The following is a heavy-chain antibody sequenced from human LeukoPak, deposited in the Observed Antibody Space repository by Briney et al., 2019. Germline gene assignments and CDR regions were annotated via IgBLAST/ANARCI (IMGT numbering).Heavy chain of an antibody. CDR3: ARAGIAAAGNRWFDP. V-gene: IGHV4-59*01. CDR1: GGSISSYY. D-gene: IGHD6-13*01. CDR2: VYYSGST. J-gene: IGHJ5*02. Sequence: SETLSLTCTVSGGSISSYYWSWIRQPPGKGLEWIGYVYYSGSTNYNPSLKSRVTISVDTSKNQFSLKLSSVTAADTAVYYCARAGIAAAGNRWFDPWGQGTLVTVSS.